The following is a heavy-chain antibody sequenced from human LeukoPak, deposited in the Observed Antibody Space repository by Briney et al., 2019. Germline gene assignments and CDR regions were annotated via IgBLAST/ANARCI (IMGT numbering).Heavy chain of an antibody. CDR3: ARAGIAAAGNRWFDP. V-gene: IGHV4-59*01. CDR1: GGSISSYY. D-gene: IGHD6-13*01. CDR2: VYYSGST. J-gene: IGHJ5*02. Sequence: SETLSLTCTVSGGSISSYYWSWIRQPPGKGLEWIGYVYYSGSTNYNPSLKSRVTISVDTSKNQFSLKLSSVTAADTAVYYCARAGIAAAGNRWFDPWGQGTLVTVSS.